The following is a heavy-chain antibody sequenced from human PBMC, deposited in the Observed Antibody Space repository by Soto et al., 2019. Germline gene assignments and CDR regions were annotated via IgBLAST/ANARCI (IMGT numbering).Heavy chain of an antibody. J-gene: IGHJ5*02. CDR3: ARGRGRYSSGWSWLDP. CDR1: GGTIRSPDW. V-gene: IGHV4-4*02. Sequence: PSETLSLTCGVSGGTIRSPDWWTWVRQPPGKGLEWIGEIFQSGSTNYTPSLESRVTISVDKSKNQFSLTLTSVTAADTAVYFCARGRGRYSSGWSWLDPWGQGTLVTVSS. CDR2: IFQSGST. D-gene: IGHD6-19*01.